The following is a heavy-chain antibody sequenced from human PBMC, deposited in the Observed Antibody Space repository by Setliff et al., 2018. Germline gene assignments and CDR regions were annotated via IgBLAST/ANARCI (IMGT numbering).Heavy chain of an antibody. J-gene: IGHJ4*02. CDR1: GFSFSDHS. CDR3: AKDGPCGGDCSLAGGYLYS. CDR2: IKSKTEGGTT. D-gene: IGHD2-21*01. Sequence: GGSLRLSCATSGFSFSDHSMDWVRQAPGKGLEWVGHIKSKTEGGTTDYAAPVKGRFTISRDDSKNTLFLQMNSLKTEDTAVYFCAKDGPCGGDCSLAGGYLYSWGQGTLVTVS. V-gene: IGHV3-15*01.